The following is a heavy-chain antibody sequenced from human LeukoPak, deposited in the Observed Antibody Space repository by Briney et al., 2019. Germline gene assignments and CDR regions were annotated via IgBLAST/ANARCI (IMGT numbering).Heavy chain of an antibody. CDR2: IYYSGST. J-gene: IGHJ6*03. Sequence: SETLSLTCTVSGGSISSYYWSWIRQPPGKGLEWIGYIYYSGSTNYNPSLKSRVTISVDTSKNQFSLKLSSVTAADTAVYYCARVMWGRGHSYGPWYYYYYMDVWGKGTTVTVSS. CDR1: GGSISSYY. D-gene: IGHD5-18*01. V-gene: IGHV4-59*01. CDR3: ARVMWGRGHSYGPWYYYYYMDV.